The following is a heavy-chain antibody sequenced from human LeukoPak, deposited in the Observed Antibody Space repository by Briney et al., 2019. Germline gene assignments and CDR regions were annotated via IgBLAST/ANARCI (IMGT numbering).Heavy chain of an antibody. CDR3: ARGRDHQLLSY. Sequence: GASVKVSCKASGYTFTSYYMHWVRQAPGQGLEWMGIINPSGGSTSYAQKFQGRVTMARDMSTSTVYMELSSLRSEDTAVYCCARGRDHQLLSYWGQGTLVTVSS. D-gene: IGHD2-2*01. CDR1: GYTFTSYY. V-gene: IGHV1-46*01. J-gene: IGHJ4*02. CDR2: INPSGGST.